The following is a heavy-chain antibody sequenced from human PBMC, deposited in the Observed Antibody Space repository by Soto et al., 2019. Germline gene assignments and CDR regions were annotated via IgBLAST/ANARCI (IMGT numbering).Heavy chain of an antibody. D-gene: IGHD5-12*01. CDR1: GGSITSYY. Sequence: SETLSLTCTVAGGSITSYYWSWIRQPPGKGLEWIGYIYFSGSANYNPSLKSRVTISVDTSKNQFSLKLSSVTAADTAVYYCARRYSGYGDYWGQGTLVTVSS. CDR3: ARRYSGYGDY. V-gene: IGHV4-59*08. CDR2: IYFSGSA. J-gene: IGHJ4*02.